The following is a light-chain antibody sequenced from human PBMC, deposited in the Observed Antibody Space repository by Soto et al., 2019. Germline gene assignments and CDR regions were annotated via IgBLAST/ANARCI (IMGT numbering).Light chain of an antibody. CDR1: QSVSSSN. V-gene: IGKV3D-15*01. CDR2: EAA. CDR3: QQYNHWPPWT. J-gene: IGKJ1*01. Sequence: EIVLTQSPGTLSLSPGERATLSCRASQSVSSSNLGWYQQKPGQPPRLLIYEAAKRDTGVPTRFSGSGSGTEFTLTITSLQSEDFAVYYCQQYNHWPPWTFGQGTKVDIK.